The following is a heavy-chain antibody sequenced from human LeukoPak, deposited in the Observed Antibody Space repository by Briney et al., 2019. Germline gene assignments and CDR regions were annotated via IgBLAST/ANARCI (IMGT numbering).Heavy chain of an antibody. Sequence: GGSLRLSCAASGFSFSNYGMHWVRQAPGKGLEWVAVIWYDGGNKYYADSVKGRFAISRDNSDNTLYLQMNSLRAEDTAVYYCARGGTRYNWNYIDYWGQGTLVTVSS. CDR2: IWYDGGNK. J-gene: IGHJ4*02. CDR1: GFSFSNYG. D-gene: IGHD1-20*01. CDR3: ARGGTRYNWNYIDY. V-gene: IGHV3-33*01.